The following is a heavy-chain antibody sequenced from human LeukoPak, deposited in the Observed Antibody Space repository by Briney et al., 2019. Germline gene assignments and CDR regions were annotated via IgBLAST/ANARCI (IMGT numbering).Heavy chain of an antibody. V-gene: IGHV4-4*07. CDR3: ARSLRGYDILTGYSSDWYFDL. J-gene: IGHJ2*01. CDR2: IYTSGST. Sequence: SETLSLTCTVSGGSISSYYWSWIRQPAGKGLEWIGRIYTSGSTNYNPSLKSRVTMSVDTSKNQFSLKLGSVTAADTAVYYCARSLRGYDILTGYSSDWYFDLWGRGTLVTVSS. CDR1: GGSISSYY. D-gene: IGHD3-9*01.